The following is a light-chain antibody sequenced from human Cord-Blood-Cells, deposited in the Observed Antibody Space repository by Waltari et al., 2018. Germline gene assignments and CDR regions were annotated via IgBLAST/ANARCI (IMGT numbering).Light chain of an antibody. V-gene: IGLV3-25*03. J-gene: IGLJ1*01. CDR1: ALPKQH. Sequence: SYELPQPPSVSVSPGQTASLLCSGDALPKQHASWYQQKPGQAPVLVIYKDSERPSGIPERFSGSSSGTTVTLTISGVQAEDEADYYCQSADSSGTYVFGTGTKVTVL. CDR3: QSADSSGTYV. CDR2: KDS.